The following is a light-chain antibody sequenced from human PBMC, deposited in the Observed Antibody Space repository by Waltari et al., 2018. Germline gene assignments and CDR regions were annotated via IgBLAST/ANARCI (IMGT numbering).Light chain of an antibody. CDR3: LQDYIFPLT. Sequence: ANQVTQSPSSLSASVGDRVTITFRASEDIRNDLGWYQQKPGKAPRLLIFAAYTLQSGVPSRFSGSGSDTDFTLTISSLQPEDFATYFCLQDYIFPLTFGGGTTVEI. CDR1: EDIRND. J-gene: IGKJ4*01. CDR2: AAY. V-gene: IGKV1-6*01.